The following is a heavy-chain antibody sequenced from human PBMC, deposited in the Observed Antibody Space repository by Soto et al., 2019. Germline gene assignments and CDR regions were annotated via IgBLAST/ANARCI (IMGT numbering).Heavy chain of an antibody. CDR1: GVSVISTSHY. CDR2: VSYSGRP. Sequence: QLQLQESGPGLLRPSETLSLTCSVSGVSVISTSHYWGWIRQPPGTGLEWIGSVSYSGRPSHCPSLGRRVSISVDTSKPHFSLTLTSVTAADTAVYYCGGLLRTGACGRGYLGSWGQGALVIVSS. D-gene: IGHD3-10*01. V-gene: IGHV4-39*02. J-gene: IGHJ4*02. CDR3: GGLLRTGACGRGYLGS.